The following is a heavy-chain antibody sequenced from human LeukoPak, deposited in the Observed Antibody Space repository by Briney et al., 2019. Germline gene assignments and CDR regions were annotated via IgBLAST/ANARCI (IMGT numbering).Heavy chain of an antibody. Sequence: SETLSLTCTVSGGSISSGGYYWSWIRQHPGKGLEWIGYIYYSGSTYYNPSLKSRVTMPVDTSKNQFFLKLNSVTAADTAVYYCARHFRREVLIGSAFDIWGQGTMVTVSS. J-gene: IGHJ3*02. CDR3: ARHFRREVLIGSAFDI. CDR1: GGSISSGGYY. D-gene: IGHD1-26*01. V-gene: IGHV4-39*01. CDR2: IYYSGST.